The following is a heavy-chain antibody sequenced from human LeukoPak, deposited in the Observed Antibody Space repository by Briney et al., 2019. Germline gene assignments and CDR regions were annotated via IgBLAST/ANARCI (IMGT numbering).Heavy chain of an antibody. V-gene: IGHV3-74*01. J-gene: IGHJ4*02. D-gene: IGHD4-23*01. Sequence: YPGGSLRLSCAGSGITFSSYWMHWVRQAPGKGLVWVSRINSDGRSTNYADSVKGRFTISRDNAKNTLYLQMNSLRAEDTAVYYCARSAYPGNSVIEDWGRGTLVTVSS. CDR3: ARSAYPGNSVIED. CDR2: INSDGRST. CDR1: GITFSSYW.